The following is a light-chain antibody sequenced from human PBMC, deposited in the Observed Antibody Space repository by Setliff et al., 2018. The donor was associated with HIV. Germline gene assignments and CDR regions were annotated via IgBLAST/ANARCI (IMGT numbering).Light chain of an antibody. V-gene: IGKV1-5*03. CDR2: KAS. J-gene: IGKJ1*01. CDR1: QSISSW. CDR3: QQYNNYSRT. Sequence: DIQMTQSPSTLSASVGDRVTITCRASQSISSWLAWYQQKPGKAPKLLIYKASNLESGVPSRFSGSGSGTEFTLTISSLQPEDFATYYCQQYNNYSRTFGQGTKVDIK.